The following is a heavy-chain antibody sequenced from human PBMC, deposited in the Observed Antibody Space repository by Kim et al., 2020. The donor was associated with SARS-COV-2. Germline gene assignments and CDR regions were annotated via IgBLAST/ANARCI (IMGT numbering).Heavy chain of an antibody. D-gene: IGHD3-10*01. J-gene: IGHJ4*02. V-gene: IGHV1-69*13. CDR1: GGTFSSYA. Sequence: SVKVSCKASGGTFSSYAISWVRQAPGQGLEWMGGIIPIFGTANYAQKFQGRVTITADESTSTAYMELSSLRSEDTAVYYCARDVISRDYFDYWGQGTLVTVSS. CDR3: ARDVISRDYFDY. CDR2: IIPIFGTA.